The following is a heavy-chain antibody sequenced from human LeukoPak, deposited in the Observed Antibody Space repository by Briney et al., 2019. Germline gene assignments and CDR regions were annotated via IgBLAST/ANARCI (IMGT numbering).Heavy chain of an antibody. V-gene: IGHV3-48*04. J-gene: IGHJ4*02. CDR2: ISSSGSTI. CDR1: GFTFSSYS. Sequence: PGGPLRLSCAASGFTFSSYSMNWVRQAPGKGLEWVSYISSSGSTIYYADSVKGRFTISRDNAKNSLYLQMNSLRAEDTAVYYCARDYSFGELLGDYWGQGTLVTVSS. CDR3: ARDYSFGELLGDY. D-gene: IGHD1-26*01.